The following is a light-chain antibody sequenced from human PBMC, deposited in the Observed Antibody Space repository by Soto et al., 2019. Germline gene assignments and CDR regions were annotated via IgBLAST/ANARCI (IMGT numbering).Light chain of an antibody. V-gene: IGLV2-11*01. CDR1: SSDVGYYNY. J-gene: IGLJ2*01. CDR3: CSYAGRNIFV. CDR2: DDT. Sequence: QSALTQPRSVSGSPGQSVTISCTGTSSDVGYYNYVSWYQKHPGKAPKLIIYDDTKRPSGVPDRFSGSKSGNTASLTISGLQAEDEADYYCCSYAGRNIFVFGGGTKLTVL.